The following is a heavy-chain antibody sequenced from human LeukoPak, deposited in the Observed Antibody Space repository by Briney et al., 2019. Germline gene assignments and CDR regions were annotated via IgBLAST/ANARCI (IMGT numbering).Heavy chain of an antibody. CDR2: IPYDGSNK. CDR1: GFTFSSYG. Sequence: GGSLRLSCAASGFTFSSYGMHWVRQAPGKGLEWVAVIPYDGSNKYYADSVKGRFTISRDNSKNTLYLQMNSLRAEDTAVYYCAKVPSRKYGDSVYWGQGTLVTVSS. V-gene: IGHV3-30*18. D-gene: IGHD4-17*01. CDR3: AKVPSRKYGDSVY. J-gene: IGHJ4*02.